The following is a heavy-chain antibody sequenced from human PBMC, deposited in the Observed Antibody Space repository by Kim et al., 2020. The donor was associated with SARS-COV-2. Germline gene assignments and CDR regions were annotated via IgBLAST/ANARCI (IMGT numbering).Heavy chain of an antibody. V-gene: IGHV3-9*01. CDR3: AKDGERGYSYGSENWYFDL. D-gene: IGHD5-18*01. CDR2: ISWNSGSI. Sequence: GGSLRLSCAASGFTFGDYAMHWVRQAPGKGLEWVSGISWNSGSIGYADSVKGRFTISRDNAKNSLYLQMNSLRAEDTALYYCAKDGERGYSYGSENWYFDLWGRGTLVTVSS. CDR1: GFTFGDYA. J-gene: IGHJ2*01.